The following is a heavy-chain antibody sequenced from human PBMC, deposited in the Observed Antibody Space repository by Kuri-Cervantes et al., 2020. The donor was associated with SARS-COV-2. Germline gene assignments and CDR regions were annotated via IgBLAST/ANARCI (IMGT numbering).Heavy chain of an antibody. CDR2: ISAYNGNT. V-gene: IGHV1-18*01. CDR1: GYTFTSYG. J-gene: IGHJ4*02. D-gene: IGHD3-22*01. CDR3: ARDPNYDSSGNYGLTFDY. Sequence: ASVKVSCKASGYTFTSYGISWVRQAPGQGLEWMGWISAYNGNTNYAQKLQGRVTMTTDTSTSTAYMELRSLRSDDTAVYYCARDPNYDSSGNYGLTFDYWGQGTLVTVSS.